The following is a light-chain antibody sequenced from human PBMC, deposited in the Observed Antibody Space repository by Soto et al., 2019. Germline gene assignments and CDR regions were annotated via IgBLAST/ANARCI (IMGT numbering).Light chain of an antibody. J-gene: IGKJ4*01. CDR2: AAS. CDR1: QGIGNT. V-gene: IGKV3-15*01. CDR3: QHYVNWPLT. Sequence: IGITQSPCTLCGSPGDGATLSCRASQGIGNTLAWYQQKPGQTPRLLIYAASIRATGVPARFSGSGSGTDFTLTINSLQSEDFAVYYCQHYVNWPLTLGGGTKVDIK.